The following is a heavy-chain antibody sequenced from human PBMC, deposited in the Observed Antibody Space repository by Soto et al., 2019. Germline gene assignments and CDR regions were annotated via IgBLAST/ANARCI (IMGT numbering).Heavy chain of an antibody. D-gene: IGHD2-2*01. V-gene: IGHV3-21*01. Sequence: EVQLVESGGGLVKPGGSLRLSCVASGFTFSSYSMNWVRQAPGKGLEWVSSISSSSSYIYYADSVKGRFTISRDNAKNSLYLQMNSLRAEDTAVYYCARDRLGYCISTSCSDYYSGMDVWGQGTTVTVSS. J-gene: IGHJ6*02. CDR2: ISSSSSYI. CDR3: ARDRLGYCISTSCSDYYSGMDV. CDR1: GFTFSSYS.